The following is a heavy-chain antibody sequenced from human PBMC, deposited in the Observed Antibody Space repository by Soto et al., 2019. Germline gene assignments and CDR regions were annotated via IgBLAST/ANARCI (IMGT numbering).Heavy chain of an antibody. D-gene: IGHD1-1*01. CDR2: ISSSSSYI. Sequence: GGALRLSCEASGFTFSIYSKNWVRQAPGKGLEWVSSISSSSSYIYYADSVKGRFTISRDNAKNSLYLQMNTLRAEDTAVYYCARSPGRDGYNNFDYWGQGTLVTVSS. J-gene: IGHJ4*02. CDR1: GFTFSIYS. V-gene: IGHV3-21*01. CDR3: ARSPGRDGYNNFDY.